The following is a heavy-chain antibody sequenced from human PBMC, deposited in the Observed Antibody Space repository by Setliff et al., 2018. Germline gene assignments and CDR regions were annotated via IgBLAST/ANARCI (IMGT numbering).Heavy chain of an antibody. Sequence: LRLSCTASGLTFGDYAMGWVRQAPGKGLEWVGYIRSKAYGETTEYAASVEDRFTISRDDPKNTAYLQMNSLKTDDTGVYYCTTYCDSTTCALDYWGQGILVTVSS. CDR3: TTYCDSTTCALDY. CDR1: GLTFGDYA. D-gene: IGHD2-2*01. CDR2: IRSKAYGETT. J-gene: IGHJ4*02. V-gene: IGHV3-49*04.